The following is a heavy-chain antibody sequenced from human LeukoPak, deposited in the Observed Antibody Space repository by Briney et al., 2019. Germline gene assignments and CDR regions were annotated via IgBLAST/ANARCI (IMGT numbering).Heavy chain of an antibody. J-gene: IGHJ4*02. D-gene: IGHD1-26*01. CDR3: ARSLVGATPGAAGFDY. V-gene: IGHV1-69*13. CDR2: IIPTFGTA. Sequence: GASVKVSCKASGGTFSSYAISWVRQAPGQGLEWMGGIIPTFGTANYAQKFQGRVTITADESTSTAYMELSSLRSEDTAVYYCARSLVGATPGAAGFDYWGQGTLVTVSS. CDR1: GGTFSSYA.